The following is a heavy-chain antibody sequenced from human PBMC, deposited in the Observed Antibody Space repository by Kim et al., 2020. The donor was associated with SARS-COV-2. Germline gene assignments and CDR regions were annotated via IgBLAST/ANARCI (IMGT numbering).Heavy chain of an antibody. D-gene: IGHD3-3*01. CDR3: ARDAGRGRREYYDFWSGRQDIWFDP. CDR2: INPNSGGT. CDR1: GYTFTGYY. Sequence: ASVKVSCKASGYTFTGYYMHWVRQAPGQGLEWMGRINPNSGGTNYAQKFQGRVTMTRDTSISTAYMELSRLRSDDTAVYYCARDAGRGRREYYDFWSGRQDIWFDPWGQGTLVTVSS. V-gene: IGHV1-2*06. J-gene: IGHJ5*02.